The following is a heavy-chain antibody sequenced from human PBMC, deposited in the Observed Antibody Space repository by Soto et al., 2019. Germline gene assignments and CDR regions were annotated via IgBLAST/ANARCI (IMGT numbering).Heavy chain of an antibody. CDR2: IIPILGIA. CDR3: ARDLLFDY. Sequence: SVKVSCKASGGTFSSYTISWVRQAPGQGLEWMGRIIPILGIANYAQKFQGRVTITRDTSASTAYMELSSLRSEDTAVYYCARDLLFDYWGQGTLVTVSS. V-gene: IGHV1-69*04. CDR1: GGTFSSYT. J-gene: IGHJ4*02.